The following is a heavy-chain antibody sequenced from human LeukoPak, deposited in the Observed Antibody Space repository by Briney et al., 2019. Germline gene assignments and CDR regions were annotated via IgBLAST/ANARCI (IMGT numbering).Heavy chain of an antibody. V-gene: IGHV3-11*06. CDR3: AKDGSSSSWYGNWFDP. CDR2: ISSGSSYT. D-gene: IGHD6-13*01. CDR1: GFTFSDYY. Sequence: GGSLRLSCAASGFTFSDYYMSCIRQAPGKGLQWVSYISSGSSYTNYVDSVKGRFTVSRDNAKNSLYLQMNSLRAEDTAVYYCAKDGSSSSWYGNWFDPWGQGTLVTVSS. J-gene: IGHJ5*02.